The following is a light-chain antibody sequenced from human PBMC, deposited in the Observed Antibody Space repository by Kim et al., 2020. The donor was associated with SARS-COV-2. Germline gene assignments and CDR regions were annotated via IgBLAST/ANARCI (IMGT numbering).Light chain of an antibody. CDR1: SLRSYY. V-gene: IGLV3-19*01. CDR3: NSRDTNDNVV. Sequence: VDLGQTVRITCQGDSLRSYYATWDQQRPGQAPILVSYGKNTRPSGIPDRFSGSSAGNTASLTITGTQAGDEADYYCNSRDTNDNVVFGGGTQLTVL. CDR2: GKN. J-gene: IGLJ2*01.